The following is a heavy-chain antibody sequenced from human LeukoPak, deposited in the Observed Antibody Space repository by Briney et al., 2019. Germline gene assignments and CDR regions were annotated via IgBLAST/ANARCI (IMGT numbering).Heavy chain of an antibody. CDR3: ARDTLHSSGAFES. CDR2: INDVDTP. V-gene: IGHV3-53*01. D-gene: IGHD3-22*01. Sequence: GGSLRLSCAVSGFIVSTNHMTWVRQAPGKGLEWVSAINDVDTPYYADTVRGRFTISRDSANNTLYLQMKRLRAEDTAVYYCARDTLHSSGAFESWGQGTLVTV. J-gene: IGHJ4*02. CDR1: GFIVSTNH.